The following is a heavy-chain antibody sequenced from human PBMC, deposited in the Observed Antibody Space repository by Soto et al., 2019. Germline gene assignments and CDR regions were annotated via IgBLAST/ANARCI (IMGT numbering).Heavy chain of an antibody. CDR2: IYSGGAT. J-gene: IGHJ4*02. CDR1: GVTGINTY. D-gene: IGHD6-6*01. CDR3: ARDLYSSSARYFDY. Sequence: GGSLRLSCAASGVTGINTYMSWVRQAPGKGLEWVSVIYSGGATYYAESVKGRFTISRDNSKNTLFLQMNSLRAEDTAVYYCARDLYSSSARYFDYWGQGTLVTVSS. V-gene: IGHV3-66*01.